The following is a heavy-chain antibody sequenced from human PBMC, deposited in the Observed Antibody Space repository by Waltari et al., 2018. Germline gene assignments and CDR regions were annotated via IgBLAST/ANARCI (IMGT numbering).Heavy chain of an antibody. D-gene: IGHD3-22*01. J-gene: IGHJ4*02. CDR1: GYTFTGYY. V-gene: IGHV1-69*01. Sequence: QVQLVQSGAEVKKPGASVKVSCKASGYTFTGYYMHWVRQAPGQGLEWMGGIIPIFGTANYAQKVQGRVTITADESTSTAYMELSSLRSEDTAVYYCARVHTYYYDSSGYYYNYWGQGTLVTVSS. CDR3: ARVHTYYYDSSGYYYNY. CDR2: IIPIFGTA.